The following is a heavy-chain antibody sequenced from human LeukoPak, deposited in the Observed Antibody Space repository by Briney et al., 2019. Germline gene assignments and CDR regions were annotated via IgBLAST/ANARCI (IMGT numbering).Heavy chain of an antibody. D-gene: IGHD4-17*01. Sequence: PSQTLSLTCTVSGGSISSSSYYWGWIRQPPGKGLEWIGSIYYSGSTYYNPSLKSRVTISVDTSKNQFSLKLSSVTAADTAVYYCARGNTVTTAIWAFDIWGQGTMVTVSS. V-gene: IGHV4-39*01. J-gene: IGHJ3*02. CDR2: IYYSGST. CDR3: ARGNTVTTAIWAFDI. CDR1: GGSISSSSYY.